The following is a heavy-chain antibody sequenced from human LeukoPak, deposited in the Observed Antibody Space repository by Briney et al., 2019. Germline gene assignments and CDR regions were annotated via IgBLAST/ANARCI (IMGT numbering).Heavy chain of an antibody. V-gene: IGHV1-69*01. CDR1: GGTFSSYA. CDR3: ARKSRVVVPAAMSGIGPERIHYYYYGMDV. J-gene: IGHJ6*02. Sequence: SVKVSCKASGGTFSSYAISWVRQAPGQGLEWMGGIIPIFGTANYAQKFQGRVTITADESTSTAYMELSSLRSEDTAVYYCARKSRVVVPAAMSGIGPERIHYYYYGMDVWGQGTTVTVPS. CDR2: IIPIFGTA. D-gene: IGHD2-2*01.